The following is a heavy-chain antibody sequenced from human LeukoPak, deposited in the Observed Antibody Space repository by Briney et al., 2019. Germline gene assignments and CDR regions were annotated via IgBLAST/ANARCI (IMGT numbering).Heavy chain of an antibody. CDR2: IATSGT. V-gene: IGHV3-23*05. J-gene: IGHJ4*02. D-gene: IGHD1-1*01. Sequence: GGSLRLSCGASGFSFSSHAMSWFRKPPGTGLEWLSSIATSGTYYTSSVKGRFTISRDDSKNMLFLQMNSLTAEDTAVYFCARGGLERHLALDSWGQGTLVTVSS. CDR3: ARGGLERHLALDS. CDR1: GFSFSSHA.